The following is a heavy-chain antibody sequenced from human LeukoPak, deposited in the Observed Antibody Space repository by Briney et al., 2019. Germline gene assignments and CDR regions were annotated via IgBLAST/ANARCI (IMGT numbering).Heavy chain of an antibody. Sequence: GASVKVSCKASGGTFSSYAISWVRQAPGQGLEWMGGIIPIFGTANYAQKFQGRVTMTRDTSTSTVYMELSSLRSEGTAVYYCARGYGDYAYWGQGTLVTVSS. CDR3: ARGYGDYAY. CDR2: IIPIFGTA. J-gene: IGHJ4*02. CDR1: GGTFSSYA. V-gene: IGHV1-69*05. D-gene: IGHD4-17*01.